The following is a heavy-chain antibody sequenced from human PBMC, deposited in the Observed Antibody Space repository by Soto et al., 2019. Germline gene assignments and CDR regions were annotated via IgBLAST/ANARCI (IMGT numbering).Heavy chain of an antibody. CDR2: ISSSSSYI. CDR3: ASGQRDRRPPYASDI. Sequence: AGGSLRLSCAASGFTFSSYSMNWVLQAPGKGLEWVTSISSSSSYIYYADSVKGRFTISRDNAKNSLYLQMNSLRAEDTAVYYCASGQRDRRPPYASDIRGPAPMVTLSS. J-gene: IGHJ3*02. CDR1: GFTFSSYS. V-gene: IGHV3-21*01.